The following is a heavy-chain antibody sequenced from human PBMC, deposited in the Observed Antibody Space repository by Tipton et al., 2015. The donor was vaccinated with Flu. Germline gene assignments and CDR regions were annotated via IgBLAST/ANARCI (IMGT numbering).Heavy chain of an antibody. CDR2: IYYSGST. CDR3: ARVCDPRIRYFDL. CDR1: GGSISSYY. Sequence: LRLSCTVSGGSISSYYWSWIRQPPGKGLEWIGYIYYSGSTNYNPSLKSRVTISVDTTKNQFSLTLGSVTAADTAVYYCARVCDPRIRYFDLWGRGTLVTVSS. J-gene: IGHJ2*01. V-gene: IGHV4-59*01. D-gene: IGHD3-10*01.